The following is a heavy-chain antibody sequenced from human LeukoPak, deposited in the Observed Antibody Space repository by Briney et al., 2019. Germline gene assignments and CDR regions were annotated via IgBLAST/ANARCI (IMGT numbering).Heavy chain of an antibody. D-gene: IGHD2-21*01. V-gene: IGHV4-59*01. J-gene: IGHJ4*02. CDR2: IYYSGST. CDR1: GGSISSYY. CDR3: ARDLGYCGGDCYSY. Sequence: SETLSLTCTVSGGSISSYYWSWIRQPPGKGLEWIGYIYYSGSTSYNPSLKSRVTISVDTSKNQFSLKLSSVTAADTAVYYCARDLGYCGGDCYSYWGQGTLVTVSS.